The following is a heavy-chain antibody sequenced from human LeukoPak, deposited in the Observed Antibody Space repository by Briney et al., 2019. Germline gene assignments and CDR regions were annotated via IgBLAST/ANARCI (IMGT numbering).Heavy chain of an antibody. V-gene: IGHV3-15*01. D-gene: IGHD2-15*01. CDR3: TRGGYCSDGTCYSGDY. CDR2: IKSKTDGGTT. J-gene: IGHJ4*02. Sequence: PGGSLRLSCAASGFTFSNAWMSWVRQAPGRGLEWVGRIKSKTDGGTTDYAAPVKGRFTISRDDSKNSLYLQMNSLKTEDTAVYYCTRGGYCSDGTCYSGDYWGQGTLVTVSS. CDR1: GFTFSNAW.